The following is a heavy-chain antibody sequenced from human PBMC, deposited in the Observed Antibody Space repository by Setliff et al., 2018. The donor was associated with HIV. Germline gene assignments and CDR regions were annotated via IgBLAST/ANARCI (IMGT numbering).Heavy chain of an antibody. V-gene: IGHV3-23*01. CDR2: VRSNGGST. J-gene: IGHJ6*03. D-gene: IGHD4-4*01. CDR1: GFTFSNAW. Sequence: GGSLRLSCAASGFTFSNAWMSWVRQAPGKGLEWVSTVRSNGGSTHYADSVQGRFTISRDNSKNTLYLQMNSLRAEDTAVYYCTTHSSYINYHYYYYYMDVWGKGTTVTVSS. CDR3: TTHSSYINYHYYYYYMDV.